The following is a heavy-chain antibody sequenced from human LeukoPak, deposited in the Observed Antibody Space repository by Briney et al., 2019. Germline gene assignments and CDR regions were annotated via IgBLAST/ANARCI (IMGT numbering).Heavy chain of an antibody. Sequence: GGSLRLSCAASGFTFSSYAMSWVRQAPGKGLEWVSAISGSGGSTYYADSVKGRFTISRDNSKNTLYLQMNSLRAEDTAVYYCAKDPAVVTGFAHSFDYWGQGTLVTVSS. D-gene: IGHD2-21*02. J-gene: IGHJ4*02. CDR3: AKDPAVVTGFAHSFDY. V-gene: IGHV3-23*01. CDR1: GFTFSSYA. CDR2: ISGSGGST.